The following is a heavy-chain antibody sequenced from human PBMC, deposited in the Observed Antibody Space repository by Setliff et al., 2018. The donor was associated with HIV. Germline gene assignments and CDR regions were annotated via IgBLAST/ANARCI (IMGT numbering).Heavy chain of an antibody. J-gene: IGHJ4*02. CDR2: IYSSGTT. V-gene: IGHV4-4*09. CDR3: ARLIPTGLLYFDF. D-gene: IGHD2-8*02. CDR1: GGSISSYY. Sequence: SETLSLTCTVSGGSISSYYWGWIRQPPGKGLEWIGYIYSSGTTPYNPSVESRVTVSLDTSRNQFSLNLRSVTAADTAVYFCARLIPTGLLYFDFWGLGTLVTVSS.